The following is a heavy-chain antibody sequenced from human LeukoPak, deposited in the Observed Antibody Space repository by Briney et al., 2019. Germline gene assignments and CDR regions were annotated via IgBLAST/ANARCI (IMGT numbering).Heavy chain of an antibody. CDR2: ISGSGGST. J-gene: IGHJ4*02. V-gene: IGHV3-23*01. D-gene: IGHD2-2*01. CDR1: GFTFSSYA. Sequence: GGSLRLSCAASGFTFSSYAMSWVRQAPGEGLEWVSAISGSGGSTYYADSVKGRFTISRDNSKNTLYLQMNSLRAEDTAVYYCAKRDCSSTSCYRLIHYFDYWGQGTLVTVSS. CDR3: AKRDCSSTSCYRLIHYFDY.